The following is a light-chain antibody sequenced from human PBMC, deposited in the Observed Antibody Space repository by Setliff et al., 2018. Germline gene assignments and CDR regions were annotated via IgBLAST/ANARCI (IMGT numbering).Light chain of an antibody. CDR3: SIHRSRGYV. V-gene: IGLV2-14*03. Sequence: QSALAQPASVSGSPGQSITISCTGTGSDVGTSKYVSWYQQHPGKAPKLIIYDVTTRPSGVSNRLSGSKSGNTASLTISGLQAEDEADYYCSIHRSRGYVFGGGTKVTVL. CDR1: GSDVGTSKY. J-gene: IGLJ1*01. CDR2: DVT.